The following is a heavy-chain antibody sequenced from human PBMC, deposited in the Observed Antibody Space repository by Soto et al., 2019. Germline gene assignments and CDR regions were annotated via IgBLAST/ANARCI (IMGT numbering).Heavy chain of an antibody. CDR2: INSDGSSA. CDR1: GFTFSNYW. V-gene: IGHV3-74*01. J-gene: IGHJ4*02. Sequence: EVQLVESGGGLVQPGGSLRLSCAASGFTFSNYWLHWVRQVPGEGLVWVSHINSDGSSASYADSVKGRFTISRDNSKNTLYLKRNSLRAEDTAVYFCARVGITTERCVPDLGQGTLVTVSS. CDR3: ARVGITTERCVPD. D-gene: IGHD1-1*01.